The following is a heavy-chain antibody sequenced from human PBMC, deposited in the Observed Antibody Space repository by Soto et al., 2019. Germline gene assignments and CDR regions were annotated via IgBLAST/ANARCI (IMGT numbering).Heavy chain of an antibody. J-gene: IGHJ4*02. CDR3: ARTYYYDSSGYYYGVLGDY. CDR2: ISAYNGTT. V-gene: IGHV1-18*04. CDR1: GYTFTSYG. Sequence: QVQLVQSGAEVKKPGASVKVSCKASGYTFTSYGISWVRPAPGQGLEWMGWISAYNGTTNYAQKLQGRVTMTTDTSTSTAYMELRSLRSDDTAVYYCARTYYYDSSGYYYGVLGDYWGQGTLVTVSS. D-gene: IGHD3-22*01.